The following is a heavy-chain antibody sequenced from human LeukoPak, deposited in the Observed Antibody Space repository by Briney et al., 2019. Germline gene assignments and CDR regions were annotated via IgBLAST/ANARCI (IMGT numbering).Heavy chain of an antibody. CDR1: GFTFNNYW. CDR2: IRFDGGDT. V-gene: IGHV3-74*01. CDR3: AKEIDGFDV. Sequence: PGGSLRLSCAASGFTFNNYWMHWVRQAPGMGLVWVSSIRFDGGDTAYADSAKGRFTISRDNAKNTMFLQMNNLRAEDPAVYYCAKEIDGFDVWGQGTLVTVSS. J-gene: IGHJ3*01.